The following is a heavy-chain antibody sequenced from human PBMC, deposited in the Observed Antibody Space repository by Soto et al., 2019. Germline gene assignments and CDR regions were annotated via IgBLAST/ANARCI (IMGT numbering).Heavy chain of an antibody. CDR3: AREFGVVIIEGGMDV. Sequence: QVQLVESGGGVVQPGRSLRLSCAASGFTFSSYGMHWVRQAPGKGLEWVAVIWYDGSNKYYADSVKGRFTISRDNSKNTLYLQMNSLRAEDTAVYYCAREFGVVIIEGGMDVWGQGTTVNVSS. CDR1: GFTFSSYG. J-gene: IGHJ6*02. V-gene: IGHV3-33*01. CDR2: IWYDGSNK. D-gene: IGHD3-3*01.